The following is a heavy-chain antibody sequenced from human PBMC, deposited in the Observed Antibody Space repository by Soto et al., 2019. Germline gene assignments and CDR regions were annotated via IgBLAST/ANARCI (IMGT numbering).Heavy chain of an antibody. Sequence: PGGSRRLSCAASGFTFSSYAMHWVRQAPGKGLEYVSAISSNGGSTYYGNSVKGRFTISRDNSKNTLYLQMGSLRAEDMAVYYCARNYGGNSYAFDIWGQGTMVTVSS. CDR3: ARNYGGNSYAFDI. D-gene: IGHD2-21*02. CDR2: ISSNGGST. V-gene: IGHV3-64*01. J-gene: IGHJ3*02. CDR1: GFTFSSYA.